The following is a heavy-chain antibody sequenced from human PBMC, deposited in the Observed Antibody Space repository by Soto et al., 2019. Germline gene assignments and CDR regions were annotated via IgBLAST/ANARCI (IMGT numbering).Heavy chain of an antibody. CDR2: FYYSGST. CDR1: GGSISSYY. Sequence: PSETLSLTCTVSGGSISSYYWSWIRQPPGKGLEWIGYFYYSGSTNYNPSLKSRVTISVDTSKNQFSLKLSSVTAAETAVYYCARGTLTSYFDYWGQGTLVTVSS. CDR3: ARGTLTSYFDY. V-gene: IGHV4-59*01. J-gene: IGHJ4*02.